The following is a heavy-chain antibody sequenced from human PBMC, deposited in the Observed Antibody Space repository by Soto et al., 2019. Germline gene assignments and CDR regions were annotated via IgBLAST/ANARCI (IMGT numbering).Heavy chain of an antibody. CDR3: ARVFGGYGDYGASFDY. Sequence: QVQLQESGPGLVKPSGTLSLTCAVSGGSISSSNWWSWVRQPPGKGLEWIGEIYHSGSTNYNPSRETRAPISVDKSKTQFALRLSSGTAADTAVYYCARVFGGYGDYGASFDYWGQGTLVTVSS. J-gene: IGHJ4*02. CDR2: IYHSGST. D-gene: IGHD4-17*01. CDR1: GGSISSSNW. V-gene: IGHV4-4*02.